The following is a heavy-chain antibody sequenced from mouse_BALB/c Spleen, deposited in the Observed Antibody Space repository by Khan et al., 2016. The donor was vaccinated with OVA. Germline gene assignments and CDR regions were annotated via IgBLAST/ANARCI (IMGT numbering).Heavy chain of an antibody. V-gene: IGHV2-6-1*01. Sequence: QVQLKQSGPGLAAPSQSLSITCTISGFSLTTYGVHWVRQPPGKGLEWLVVIWSDGNTTYNSTLKSRLTITKDNSQSQVFLKMNRLQTDDTAIYFCARQPYYHYNIMDYWGQGTSVTVSS. D-gene: IGHD2-10*01. CDR1: GFSLTTYG. CDR3: ARQPYYHYNIMDY. CDR2: IWSDGNT. J-gene: IGHJ4*01.